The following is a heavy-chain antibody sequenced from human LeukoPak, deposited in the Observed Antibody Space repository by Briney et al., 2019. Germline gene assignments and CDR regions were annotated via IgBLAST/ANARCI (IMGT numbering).Heavy chain of an antibody. J-gene: IGHJ4*02. CDR1: GFTFSDYY. CDR3: ARETTVVTSTSDY. D-gene: IGHD4-23*01. CDR2: ISSSGSTI. V-gene: IGHV3-11*01. Sequence: GGSLRLSCAASGFTFSDYYMSWIRQAPGKGLEWVSYISSSGSTIYYADSVKGRFTISRDNAKNSLYLQMNSLRAEDTAVYYRARETTVVTSTSDYWGQGTLVTVSS.